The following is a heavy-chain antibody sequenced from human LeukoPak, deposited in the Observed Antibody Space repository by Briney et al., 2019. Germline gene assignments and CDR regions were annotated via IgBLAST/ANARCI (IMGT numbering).Heavy chain of an antibody. V-gene: IGHV4-34*01. CDR3: ARVWGGSYFDY. CDR1: GGSFSGYS. J-gene: IGHJ4*02. Sequence: SETLSLTCAVYGGSFSGYSWSWIRQPPGKGLEWIVEINHSGSTKNSPSLKSRVTISVDTSKNQFSLKLRSVTAADTAVFYCARVWGGSYFDYWGQGTLVTVSS. D-gene: IGHD1-26*01. CDR2: INHSGST.